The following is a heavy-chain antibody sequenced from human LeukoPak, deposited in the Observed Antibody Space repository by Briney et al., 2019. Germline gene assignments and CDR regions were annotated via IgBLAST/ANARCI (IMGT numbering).Heavy chain of an antibody. CDR1: GFTFSSYS. CDR3: ARGAETYYDFWSGYTTFDY. D-gene: IGHD3-3*01. J-gene: IGHJ4*02. CDR2: ISSSSSTI. Sequence: GGSLRLSCAASGFTFSSYSMNWVRQAPGKGLEWVSYISSSSSTIYYADSVKGRFTISRDNAKNSLYLQMNSLRAEDTAVYYCARGAETYYDFWSGYTTFDYWGQGTLVTVSS. V-gene: IGHV3-48*01.